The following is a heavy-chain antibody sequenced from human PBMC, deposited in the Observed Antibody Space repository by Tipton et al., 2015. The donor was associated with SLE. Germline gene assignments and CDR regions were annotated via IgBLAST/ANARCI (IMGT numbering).Heavy chain of an antibody. J-gene: IGHJ6*02. CDR1: GDSISRYY. D-gene: IGHD2-15*01. CDR3: ARGGYAMDV. V-gene: IGHV4-59*08. Sequence: LRLSCTVFGDSISRYYWSWIRQPPGKGLEWIGYIYYSGSTNYNPSSKSRVTISVDTSKNQFSLKLSSVTAADTAVYYCARGGYAMDVWGQGTTVTVSS. CDR2: IYYSGST.